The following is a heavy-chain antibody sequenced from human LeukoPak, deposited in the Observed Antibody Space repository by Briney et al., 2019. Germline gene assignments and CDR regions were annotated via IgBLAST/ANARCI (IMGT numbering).Heavy chain of an antibody. CDR3: ATSSTSGPYYFDY. D-gene: IGHD6-19*01. CDR2: ISPDGKST. V-gene: IGHV3-74*01. CDR1: GFTFSDYW. Sequence: GGSLRLSCAASGFTFSDYWMSWVRQAPGKGLVWVSRISPDGKSTNYADSVKGRFTISRDNAKNTLYLQMNSLTDEDAAVYYCATSSTSGPYYFDYWGQGTLVTVSS. J-gene: IGHJ4*02.